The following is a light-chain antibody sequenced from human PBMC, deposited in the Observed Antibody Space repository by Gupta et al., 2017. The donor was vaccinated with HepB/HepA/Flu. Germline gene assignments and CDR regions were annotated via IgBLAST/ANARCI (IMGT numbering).Light chain of an antibody. V-gene: IGLV7-43*01. CDR2: TTK. Sequence: GGTVTLTCPFNTGAVTNGFYPSWFQQKPGQAPRALIYTTKSKHSWTPARFSGSLLGGKAALTLSGVQPEDEADYYCLLFYGGAWVFGGGTKLTVL. CDR3: LLFYGGAWV. J-gene: IGLJ3*02. CDR1: TGAVTNGFY.